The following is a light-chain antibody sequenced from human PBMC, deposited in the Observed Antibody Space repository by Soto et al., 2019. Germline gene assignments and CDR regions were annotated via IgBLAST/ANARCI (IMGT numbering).Light chain of an antibody. V-gene: IGKV3-11*01. Sequence: DIVLTQSPATRSFSPGERATLSCRASQSVSSYLLWYQQKPGQAPRLLIYDASNRATGIPARFSGSGSGTDFTLTISSLEPEDFAVYYCQKRSNWPLTCGGGTKVDIK. CDR3: QKRSNWPLT. CDR1: QSVSSY. CDR2: DAS. J-gene: IGKJ4*01.